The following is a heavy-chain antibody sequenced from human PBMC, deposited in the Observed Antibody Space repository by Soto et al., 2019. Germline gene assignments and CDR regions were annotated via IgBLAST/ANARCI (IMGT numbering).Heavy chain of an antibody. CDR1: GYSFSDYW. Sequence: GESLKISCQASGYSFSDYWIGWVRQMPGKGLEWIGIIYPGDSDTRYSPSFQGQVTISADKSTNTAYLQWSSLKASDSAMYYCAKRGAIGISVAANNWFDPWGQGTLVTVSS. J-gene: IGHJ5*02. CDR2: IYPGDSDT. D-gene: IGHD6-19*01. CDR3: AKRGAIGISVAANNWFDP. V-gene: IGHV5-51*01.